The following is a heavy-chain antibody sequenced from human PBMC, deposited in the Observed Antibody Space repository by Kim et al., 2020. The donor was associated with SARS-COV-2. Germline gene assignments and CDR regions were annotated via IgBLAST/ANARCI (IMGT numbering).Heavy chain of an antibody. Sequence: SETLSLTCTVSGDSVSSSNNFWGWIRQPPGKGLEWIGSVYFSGSTYYDPSLESRGTISIHTYTNQYSLKLSSETAADTAVYYCARYSGHSTSWYGFFDYWGEGSLVPVSS. CDR3: ARYSGHSTSWYGFFDY. J-gene: IGHJ4*02. D-gene: IGHD6-13*01. CDR1: GDSVSSSNNF. V-gene: IGHV4-39*07. CDR2: VYFSGST.